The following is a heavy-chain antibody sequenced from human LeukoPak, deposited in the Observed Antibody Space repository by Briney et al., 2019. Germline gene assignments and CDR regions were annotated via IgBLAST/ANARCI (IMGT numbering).Heavy chain of an antibody. J-gene: IGHJ4*02. CDR3: TRDNPGMTSTDT. V-gene: IGHV4-59*12. Sequence: PSETLSLTCTVSGGSISSYYWSWIRQPPGKGLEWIGYIYYSGSTNYNPSLKSRVTISVDTSKNQFSLKLSSVTAADTAVYYCTRDNPGMTSTDTWGQGTLVTVSS. CDR2: IYYSGST. D-gene: IGHD1-1*01. CDR1: GGSISSYY.